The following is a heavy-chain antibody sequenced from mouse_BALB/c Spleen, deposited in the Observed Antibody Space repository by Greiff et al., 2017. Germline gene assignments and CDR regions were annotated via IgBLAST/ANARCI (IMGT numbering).Heavy chain of an antibody. CDR1: GYTFTSYV. CDR2: INPYNDGT. Sequence: VQLKESGPELVKPGASVKMSCKASGYTFTSYVMHWVKQKPGQGLEWIGYINPYNDGTKYNEKFKGKATLTSDKSSSTAYMELSSLTSEDSAVFYCARTGTMITTGVDYWGQGTTLTVSS. D-gene: IGHD2-4*01. CDR3: ARTGTMITTGVDY. V-gene: IGHV1-14*01. J-gene: IGHJ2*01.